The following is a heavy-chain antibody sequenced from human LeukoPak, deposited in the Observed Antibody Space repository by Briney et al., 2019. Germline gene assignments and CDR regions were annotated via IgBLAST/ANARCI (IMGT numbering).Heavy chain of an antibody. Sequence: ASVKVSCKASGYTFTSYDINWVRQATGQGLEWMGWMNPNSGNTGYAQKVQGRVTITRNTSIRTAYMELSSLRSEDTAVYYCARGNRVVRPAAYYFDYWGQGTLVTVSS. V-gene: IGHV1-8*03. D-gene: IGHD2-2*01. J-gene: IGHJ4*02. CDR3: ARGNRVVRPAAYYFDY. CDR2: MNPNSGNT. CDR1: GYTFTSYD.